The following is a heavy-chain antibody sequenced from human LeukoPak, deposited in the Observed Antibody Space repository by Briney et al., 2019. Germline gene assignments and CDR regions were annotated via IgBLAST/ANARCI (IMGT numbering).Heavy chain of an antibody. CDR2: IYYSGST. CDR1: GGSISSSSYY. J-gene: IGHJ4*02. Sequence: SETLSLTCTVSGGSISSSSYYWGWIRQSPGKGLEWIGSIYYSGSTYYNPSLKSRVTISVDTSKNQFSLKLSSVAAADTAVYYGARHARYNWNYAGRVDYWGQGTLVTVSS. D-gene: IGHD1-7*01. CDR3: ARHARYNWNYAGRVDY. V-gene: IGHV4-39*01.